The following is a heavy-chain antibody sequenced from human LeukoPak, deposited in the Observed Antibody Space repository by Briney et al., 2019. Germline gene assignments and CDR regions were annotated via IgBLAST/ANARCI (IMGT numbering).Heavy chain of an antibody. D-gene: IGHD6-19*01. Sequence: ASVKVSCKASGYDFTRVGITWVRRAPGQGLEWMGWISPYNCNTRYAQKFQGRVAMTTDTSTTTAYMELRGLRFNDTAVYYGARAGPGSGWYFDYWGQGTLVTVSS. V-gene: IGHV1-18*01. J-gene: IGHJ4*02. CDR2: ISPYNCNT. CDR1: GYDFTRVG. CDR3: ARAGPGSGWYFDY.